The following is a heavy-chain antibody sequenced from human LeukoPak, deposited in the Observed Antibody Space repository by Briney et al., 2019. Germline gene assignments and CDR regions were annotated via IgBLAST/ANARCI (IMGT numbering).Heavy chain of an antibody. CDR2: INGGGSPI. Sequence: PGGSLRLSCAASGFTFSRDSMNWVRQAPGKGLEWVSYINGGGSPIYYADSVRGRFTISRDNAKNSLYLQMNSLRAEDTAVYYCVRDNPRCCGVIPANIDDYWGQGTLVTVSP. CDR3: VRDNPRCCGVIPANIDDY. J-gene: IGHJ4*02. V-gene: IGHV3-48*01. D-gene: IGHD2-21*01. CDR1: GFTFSRDS.